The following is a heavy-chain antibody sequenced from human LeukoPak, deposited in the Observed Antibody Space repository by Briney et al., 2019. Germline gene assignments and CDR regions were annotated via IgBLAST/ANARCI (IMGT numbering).Heavy chain of an antibody. CDR3: ARDSDYYDSSGYYDY. J-gene: IGHJ4*02. Sequence: SEPLSLTCSVSGGSISSYHGRCLPQPPGEGGEGIGYIYHSGSTNYHPSRKSRVTISVDPSKNQFSLKLSSVTAADTAVYYCARDSDYYDSSGYYDYWGQGTLATVSS. D-gene: IGHD3-22*01. CDR2: IYHSGST. V-gene: IGHV4-59*13. CDR1: GGSISSYH.